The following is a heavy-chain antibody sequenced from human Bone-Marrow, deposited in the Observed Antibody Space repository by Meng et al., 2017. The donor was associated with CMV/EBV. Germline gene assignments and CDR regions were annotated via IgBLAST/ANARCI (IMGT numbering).Heavy chain of an antibody. CDR1: GFTFSSYS. V-gene: IGHV3-21*01. D-gene: IGHD1-26*01. J-gene: IGHJ3*02. CDR3: ARVPYTQWGTDAFDS. CDR2: ISSSSSYI. Sequence: GESLKISCAASGFTFSSYSMNWVRQAPGKGLEWVSSISSSSSYIYYADSVKGRFTISRDNAKNSLYLQMNSLRAEDTAVYYYARVPYTQWGTDAFDSWGQGTMVTVSS.